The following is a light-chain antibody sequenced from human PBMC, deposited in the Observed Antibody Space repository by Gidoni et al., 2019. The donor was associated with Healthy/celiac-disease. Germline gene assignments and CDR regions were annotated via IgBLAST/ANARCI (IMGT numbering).Light chain of an antibody. V-gene: IGKV3-15*01. CDR2: GAS. Sequence: EIVMTQSPATLSVSPGERATLSCRASQSVSSNLAWYQQKPGQAPRLLIYGASTRATGIPARFSGSGSGTEFTLTISSLQSEDFAVYYCQQYNNWLSTWTFXQXTKVEIK. CDR3: QQYNNWLSTWT. CDR1: QSVSSN. J-gene: IGKJ1*01.